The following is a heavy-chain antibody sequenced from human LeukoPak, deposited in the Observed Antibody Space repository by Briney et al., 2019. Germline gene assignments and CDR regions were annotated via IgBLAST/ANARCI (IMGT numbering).Heavy chain of an antibody. D-gene: IGHD3-10*01. CDR3: ARAYGSGSYYPFDY. CDR1: GYTFTGYY. CDR2: ISAYNGNT. V-gene: IGHV1-18*04. J-gene: IGHJ4*02. Sequence: ASVKVSCKASGYTFTGYYIHWVRQAPGQGLEWMGWISAYNGNTNYAQKLQGRVTMTTDTSTSTAYMELRSLRSDDTAVYYCARAYGSGSYYPFDYWGQGTLVTVSS.